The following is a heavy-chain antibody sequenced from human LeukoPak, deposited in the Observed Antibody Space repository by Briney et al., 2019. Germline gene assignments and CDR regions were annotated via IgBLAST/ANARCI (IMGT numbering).Heavy chain of an antibody. CDR1: GFTFSSYW. CDR2: IKRDGSER. CDR3: ARGGDSNYRLFDY. Sequence: PGGSLRLSCAASGFTFSSYWMSWVRQAPGKGLEWVANIKRDGSERYYVDSVKGRFTISRDNAKNSLYLQMNSLRAEDTAVYYCARGGDSNYRLFDYWGQGTLVTVSS. J-gene: IGHJ4*02. V-gene: IGHV3-7*01. D-gene: IGHD4-11*01.